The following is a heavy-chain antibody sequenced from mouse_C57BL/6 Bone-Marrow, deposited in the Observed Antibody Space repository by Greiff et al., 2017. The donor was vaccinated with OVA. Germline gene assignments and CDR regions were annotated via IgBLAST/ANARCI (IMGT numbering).Heavy chain of an antibody. D-gene: IGHD2-10*02. CDR2: IDPSDSYT. J-gene: IGHJ2*01. V-gene: IGHV1-69*01. CDR1: GYTFTSYW. Sequence: QVQLQQSGAELVMPGASVKLSCKASGYTFTSYWMHWVKQRPGQGLEWIGEIDPSDSYTNYNQKFKGKSTLTVDKSSSTAYMQLSSLTSEDSAVYYCARGYEDGYFDYWGQGTTLTVSS. CDR3: ARGYEDGYFDY.